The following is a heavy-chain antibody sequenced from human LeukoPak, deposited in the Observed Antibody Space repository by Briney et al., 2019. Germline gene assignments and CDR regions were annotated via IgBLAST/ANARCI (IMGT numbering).Heavy chain of an antibody. CDR3: ARGGKIAVKGQLLLLF. Sequence: ASVKVSCKAPGYTFTGYYMHWVRQAPGQGLEWMGWINPNSGGTNYAQKFQGRVTMTRDTSISTAYMELSRLRSDDTAVYYCARGGKIAVKGQLLLLFWGQGTLVTVSS. CDR1: GYTFTGYY. D-gene: IGHD2-15*01. J-gene: IGHJ4*02. CDR2: INPNSGGT. V-gene: IGHV1-2*02.